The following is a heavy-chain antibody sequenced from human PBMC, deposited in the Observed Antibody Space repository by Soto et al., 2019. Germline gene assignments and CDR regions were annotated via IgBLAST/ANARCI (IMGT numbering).Heavy chain of an antibody. J-gene: IGHJ4*02. D-gene: IGHD5-12*01. CDR2: LSYDGSNK. V-gene: IGHV3-30*18. CDR3: AKDREMATIFGYFDY. CDR1: GFTFSSYG. Sequence: QVQLVESGGGVVQPGRSLRLSCAASGFTFSSYGMHWVRQAPGKGLEWVAVLSYDGSNKYYADSVKGRFTISRDNSKNTLYLQMNSLRAEDTAVYYCAKDREMATIFGYFDYWGQGTLVTVSS.